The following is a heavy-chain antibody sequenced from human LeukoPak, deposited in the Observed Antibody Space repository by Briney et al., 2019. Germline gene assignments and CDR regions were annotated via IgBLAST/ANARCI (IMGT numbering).Heavy chain of an antibody. CDR2: MNPSSGNS. J-gene: IGHJ6*04. CDR3: ARGFDLSIPHRGLDV. Sequence: GASVKVSCKASGYTFTSYDINWVRQATGQGLEWMGWMNPSSGNSGLALKFQGRLTMTRNPSINTASMELRSLRSEDTAIYNCARGFDLSIPHRGLDVWGNGTTVIVSS. D-gene: IGHD2-21*01. V-gene: IGHV1-8*01. CDR1: GYTFTSYD.